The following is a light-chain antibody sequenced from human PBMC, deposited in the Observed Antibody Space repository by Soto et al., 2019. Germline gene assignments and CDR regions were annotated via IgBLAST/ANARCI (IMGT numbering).Light chain of an antibody. CDR3: QHYGSSPLFT. CDR1: QSVSSSS. V-gene: IGKV3-20*01. CDR2: GAS. J-gene: IGKJ3*01. Sequence: EIVLTQSPGTLSLSPGERVTLSCRASQSVSSSSLAWYQQKPGQAPRLLIYGASSRATGVPDRFSGSGSGTDFTLTISRLEPEDFAVYYCQHYGSSPLFTFGPGTKVDIK.